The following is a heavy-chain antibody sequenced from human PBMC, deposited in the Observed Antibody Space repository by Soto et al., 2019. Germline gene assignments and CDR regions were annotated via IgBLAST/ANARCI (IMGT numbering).Heavy chain of an antibody. Sequence: GSLRLSCAASGFAFSAYYMSWIRQAPGKGLEWLSYISESGTTIYYADSVKGRFTISMDNAKNSLYLQMNSLRVEDTAVYYCTRSDYDTSGYTDYWGQVTLVTVSS. D-gene: IGHD3-22*01. CDR3: TRSDYDTSGYTDY. CDR1: GFAFSAYY. V-gene: IGHV3-11*01. CDR2: ISESGTTI. J-gene: IGHJ4*02.